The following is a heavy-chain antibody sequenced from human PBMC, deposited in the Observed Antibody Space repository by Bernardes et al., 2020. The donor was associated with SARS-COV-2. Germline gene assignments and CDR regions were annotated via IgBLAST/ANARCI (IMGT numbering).Heavy chain of an antibody. J-gene: IGHJ6*02. CDR3: ARDSAVAGTLDYYDSSGYIHPQSGSCMDV. V-gene: IGHV3-33*07. D-gene: IGHD3-22*01. CDR1: GGSISSNN. Sequence: LSLTCAVSGGSISSNNWWSWVRQPPGKGLEWVAVIWHDGSNKYYADSVKGRFTISRDNSKNTLYLQMNSLRAEDTAVYYCARDSAVAGTLDYYDSSGYIHPQSGSCMDVWGQGTTVTVSS. CDR2: IWHDGSNK.